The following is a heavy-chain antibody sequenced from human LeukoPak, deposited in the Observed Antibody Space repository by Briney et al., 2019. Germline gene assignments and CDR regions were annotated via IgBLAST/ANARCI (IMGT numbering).Heavy chain of an antibody. D-gene: IGHD4-17*01. CDR1: GFTFSSYS. Sequence: GGSLRLSCAASGFTFSSYSMNWVRQAPGKGLEWVSSISSSSSYIYYADSVKGRFTISRDNAKNSLYLQMNSLRAEDTAVYYCARRVTTILNWFDPWGQGTLVTVSS. J-gene: IGHJ5*02. V-gene: IGHV3-21*04. CDR3: ARRVTTILNWFDP. CDR2: ISSSSSYI.